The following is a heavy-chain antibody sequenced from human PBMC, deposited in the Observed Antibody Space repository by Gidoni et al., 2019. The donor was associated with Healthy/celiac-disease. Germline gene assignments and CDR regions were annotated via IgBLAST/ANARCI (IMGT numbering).Heavy chain of an antibody. CDR3: ARHRRDPYDSSGWYGSGYFDY. D-gene: IGHD6-19*01. CDR1: GGSISSSSPY. J-gene: IGHJ4*02. Sequence: QLQLQASGPGLVKPSETLSLTCTVSGGSISSSSPYWGWIRQPPGKGLAWIGSIYYSGSTAYNPSLKSRVTISVDTSKNQFSLKLSSVTAADTAVYYCARHRRDPYDSSGWYGSGYFDYWGQGTLVTVSS. V-gene: IGHV4-39*01. CDR2: IYYSGST.